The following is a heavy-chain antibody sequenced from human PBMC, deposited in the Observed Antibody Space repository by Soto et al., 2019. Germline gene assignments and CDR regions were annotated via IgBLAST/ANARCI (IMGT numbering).Heavy chain of an antibody. CDR3: AREVDTALVGSPHYFDY. J-gene: IGHJ4*02. Sequence: SETLSLTCTVSGGSISSYYWSWIRQPPGKGLEWIGYVHDSWGSHYNPSLKSRVTISVDTSKNQFSLKLSSVTAADTAVYYCAREVDTALVGSPHYFDYWGQGTLVTVSS. CDR1: GGSISSYY. D-gene: IGHD5-18*01. V-gene: IGHV4-59*01. CDR2: VHDSWGS.